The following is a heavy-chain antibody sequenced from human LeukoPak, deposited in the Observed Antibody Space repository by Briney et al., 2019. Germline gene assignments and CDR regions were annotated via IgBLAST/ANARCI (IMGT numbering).Heavy chain of an antibody. D-gene: IGHD2-15*01. CDR1: GFTFSSYT. Sequence: GSLRLSCAASGFTFSSYTMSWVRQAPGRGLEWIAEILYTGDTNYNPSLRSRVTLSIDNSNNEASLKLASVTAADSAVYYCARAQRGCSANSCYLDPWGPGILVTVSS. V-gene: IGHV4-4*02. CDR3: ARAQRGCSANSCYLDP. CDR2: ILYTGDT. J-gene: IGHJ5*02.